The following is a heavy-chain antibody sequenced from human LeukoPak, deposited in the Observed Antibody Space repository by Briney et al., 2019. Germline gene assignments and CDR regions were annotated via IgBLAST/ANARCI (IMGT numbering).Heavy chain of an antibody. J-gene: IGHJ4*02. CDR3: AREHDFWSCPFDY. V-gene: IGHV4-4*07. Sequence: SETLSLTCTVSGGSHSSYYWSWLRQPAGKGLEWMGRIYTSGSTNYNPSLRSRVTMSVDTSKNQFSLKLSSVTAADTAVYYCAREHDFWSCPFDYWGQGTLVTVSS. D-gene: IGHD3-3*01. CDR2: IYTSGST. CDR1: GGSHSSYY.